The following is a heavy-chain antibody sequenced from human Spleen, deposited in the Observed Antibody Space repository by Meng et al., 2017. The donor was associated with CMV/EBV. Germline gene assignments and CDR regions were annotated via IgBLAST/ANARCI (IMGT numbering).Heavy chain of an antibody. CDR1: GFTLSGSS. J-gene: IGHJ4*02. CDR3: ARASYCSTTSCYLGY. CDR2: ISSSSSYI. V-gene: IGHV3-21*01. D-gene: IGHD2-2*01. Sequence: GESLKISCAASGFTLSGSSMHWVRQAYGKGLEWVSSISSSSSYIYYADSVKGRFTISRDNAKNSLYLQMNSLRAEDTAVYYCARASYCSTTSCYLGYWGRGSLVTVSS.